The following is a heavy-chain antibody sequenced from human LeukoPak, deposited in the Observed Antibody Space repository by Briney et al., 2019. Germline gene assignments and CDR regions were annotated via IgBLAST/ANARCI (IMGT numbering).Heavy chain of an antibody. V-gene: IGHV3-30*04. CDR2: ISKEDTDK. Sequence: GRSLTLSCVASGFTLSNYAMHWVRQAPGKGLEWVAVISKEDTDKFYADSVKGRFTISRDNSKNTLYLQMNSLRAEDTAVYYCARRVGVAFDIWGQGTMVTVSS. D-gene: IGHD3-10*01. J-gene: IGHJ3*02. CDR3: ARRVGVAFDI. CDR1: GFTLSNYA.